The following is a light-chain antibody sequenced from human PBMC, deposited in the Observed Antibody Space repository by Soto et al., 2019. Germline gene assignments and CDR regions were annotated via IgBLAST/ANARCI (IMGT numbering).Light chain of an antibody. J-gene: IGKJ1*01. Sequence: DIQMTQSPSTLSGYVGDRVTVNCRASQTISSWLAWYQQKPGKAPKLLIYKASTLKSGVPSRFSGSGSGTEFTLTISSLQPDDFATYYCQHYNSYSEAFGQGTKVDIK. V-gene: IGKV1-5*03. CDR2: KAS. CDR1: QTISSW. CDR3: QHYNSYSEA.